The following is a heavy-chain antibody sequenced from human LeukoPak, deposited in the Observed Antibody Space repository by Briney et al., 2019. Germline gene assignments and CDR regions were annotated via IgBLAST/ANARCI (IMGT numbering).Heavy chain of an antibody. V-gene: IGHV3-30-3*01. Sequence: GGSLRLSCAASGFTFSSYAMHWVRQAPGKGLEWVAVISYDGSNKYYADSVKGRFTISRDNSKNTLYLQMNSLRAEDTAVYYCARDAAVVPAAIRTPGAYFDYWGQGTLVTVSS. J-gene: IGHJ4*02. D-gene: IGHD2-2*01. CDR2: ISYDGSNK. CDR3: ARDAAVVPAAIRTPGAYFDY. CDR1: GFTFSSYA.